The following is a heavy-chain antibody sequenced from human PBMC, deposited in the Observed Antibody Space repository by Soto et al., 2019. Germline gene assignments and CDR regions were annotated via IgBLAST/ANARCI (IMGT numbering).Heavy chain of an antibody. Sequence: EVQLAESGGGLVQPGGSLRLSCVASGIPVSSNYMTWVRQAPGKGLEWVSVLHSGGDTYYANSVKGRFTISRPDSTNTLYLQMNSLTPEDTAVYYCARDGPYYYASRMDVWGQGTTVTVSS. J-gene: IGHJ6*02. CDR3: ARDGPYYYASRMDV. CDR2: LHSGGDT. CDR1: GIPVSSNY. V-gene: IGHV3-53*04. D-gene: IGHD3-10*01.